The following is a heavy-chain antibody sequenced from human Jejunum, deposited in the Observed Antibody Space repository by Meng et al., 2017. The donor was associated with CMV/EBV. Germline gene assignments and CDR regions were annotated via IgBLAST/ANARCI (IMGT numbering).Heavy chain of an antibody. Sequence: CAASGFPFSSYSMDWVRQAPGKGLEWVSYISGDSGTICYADSVKGRFTISRDNAKNSLYLQMNSLRAEDTAVYYCARGKDWTYFDYWGQGTLVTVSS. D-gene: IGHD3/OR15-3a*01. V-gene: IGHV3-48*04. CDR2: ISGDSGTI. J-gene: IGHJ4*02. CDR3: ARGKDWTYFDY. CDR1: GFPFSSYS.